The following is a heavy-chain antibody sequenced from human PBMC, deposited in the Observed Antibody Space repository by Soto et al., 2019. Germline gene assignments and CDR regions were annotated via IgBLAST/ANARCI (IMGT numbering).Heavy chain of an antibody. D-gene: IGHD6-13*01. V-gene: IGHV3-23*01. Sequence: GGSLRLSCAASGFNFTSYSMNWVRQAPGEGLEWVSTVSSTGGNTYYGDSVKGRFTISRDNSKNTLYLQMNSLRADDTALYYCARPRIAAVVSAFDVWGQGTMVTVSS. CDR3: ARPRIAAVVSAFDV. CDR2: VSSTGGNT. CDR1: GFNFTSYS. J-gene: IGHJ3*01.